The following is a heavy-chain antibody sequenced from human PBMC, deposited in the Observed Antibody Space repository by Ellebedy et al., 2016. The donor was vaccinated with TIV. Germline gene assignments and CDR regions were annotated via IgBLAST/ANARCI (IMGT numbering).Heavy chain of an antibody. J-gene: IGHJ5*02. D-gene: IGHD6-19*01. Sequence: SETLSLXXTVSGGSISSYYWSWIRQFPGKGLEWIGYISYSGATNYNPSLRGRVTISLDTSKNQFSLKVTSVTAADTAEYYCARRSTSGPYNWFDPWGQGTLVTVSS. CDR3: ARRSTSGPYNWFDP. V-gene: IGHV4-59*01. CDR1: GGSISSYY. CDR2: ISYSGAT.